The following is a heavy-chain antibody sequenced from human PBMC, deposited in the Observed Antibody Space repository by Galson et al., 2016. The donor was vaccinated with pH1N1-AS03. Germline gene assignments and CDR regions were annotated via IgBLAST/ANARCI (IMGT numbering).Heavy chain of an antibody. CDR2: IYPADSDT. Sequence: QSGAEVKKPGEPLRISCKGSGYSFSSDWIAWVRQMPGKGLEWMGIIYPADSDTRYSPSFQGQVTFSVDRTISTAYLQWSSLKASDTAVYFCARQVQTPGYFDYWGQGTLVTVSS. CDR3: ARQVQTPGYFDY. CDR1: GYSFSSDW. V-gene: IGHV5-51*01. J-gene: IGHJ4*02. D-gene: IGHD1-1*01.